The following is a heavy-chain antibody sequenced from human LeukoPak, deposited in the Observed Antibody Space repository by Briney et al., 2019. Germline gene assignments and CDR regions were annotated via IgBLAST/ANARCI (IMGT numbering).Heavy chain of an antibody. CDR3: ARQDGYALFYFDK. CDR2: IYPGDSDT. J-gene: IGHJ4*02. Sequence: GESLKISCKGSGYTFTNYWIGWVRQMPGKGLEFMGIIYPGDSDTRYSPSFQGQVTISADNSISTAYLHWTSLKASDTAMYYCARQDGYALFYFDKWGQGTLVTVSS. V-gene: IGHV5-51*01. D-gene: IGHD5-24*01. CDR1: GYTFTNYW.